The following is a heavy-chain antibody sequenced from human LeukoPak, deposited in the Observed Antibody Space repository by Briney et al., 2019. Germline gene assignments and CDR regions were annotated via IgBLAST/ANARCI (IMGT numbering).Heavy chain of an antibody. Sequence: SETLSLTCTVSGGSIRSSYYYWGWIRQPPGKGLEWIGEINHSGSTNYNPSLKSRVTISVDTSKNQFSLKLSSVTAADTAVYYCARLEGSGSYYKIGYWGQGTLVTVSS. CDR3: ARLEGSGSYYKIGY. CDR1: GGSIRSSYYY. CDR2: INHSGST. V-gene: IGHV4-39*07. D-gene: IGHD3-10*01. J-gene: IGHJ4*02.